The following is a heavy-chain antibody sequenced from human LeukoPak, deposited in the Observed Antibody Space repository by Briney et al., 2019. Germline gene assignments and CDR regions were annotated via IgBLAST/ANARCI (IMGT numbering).Heavy chain of an antibody. Sequence: GGSLRFSCAASGFTFSSYAMSWVRQAPGKGLEWVSAISGSGGSTYYADSVKGRFTISRDNSKNTLYLQMNSLRAEDTAVYYCAKDGGSYRYFDYWGQGTLVTVSS. V-gene: IGHV3-23*01. J-gene: IGHJ4*02. CDR3: AKDGGSYRYFDY. CDR1: GFTFSSYA. D-gene: IGHD3-10*01. CDR2: ISGSGGST.